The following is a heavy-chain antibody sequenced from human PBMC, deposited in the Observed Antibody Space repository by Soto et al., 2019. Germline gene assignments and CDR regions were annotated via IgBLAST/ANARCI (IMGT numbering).Heavy chain of an antibody. CDR3: ARVGSRWYFDL. Sequence: QVQLQESGPGLVKPSETLSHTCTVSGGSISSGGYYWSWIRQDPGKGLEWIGYMYYSGSTYYSPSLESRITISVDTSKNQFSLKLSSVTAADTAVYYCARVGSRWYFDLWGRGTLVTVSS. CDR1: GGSISSGGYY. CDR2: MYYSGST. J-gene: IGHJ2*01. D-gene: IGHD2-2*03. V-gene: IGHV4-31*03.